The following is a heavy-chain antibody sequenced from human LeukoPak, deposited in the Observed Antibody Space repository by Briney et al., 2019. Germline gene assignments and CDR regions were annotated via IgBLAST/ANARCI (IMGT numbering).Heavy chain of an antibody. Sequence: GSLRLSCAASGFTFSSYWMSWVRQAPGKGLEWVANIKQDGNEKYYVDSVKGRFTISEDNAKNPLYLQMNSLRPEDTAVYYCARDGTIFGVVIVYYYYGMDVWGQGTTVTVSS. V-gene: IGHV3-7*01. CDR2: IKQDGNEK. J-gene: IGHJ6*02. CDR3: ARDGTIFGVVIVYYYYGMDV. D-gene: IGHD3-3*01. CDR1: GFTFSSYW.